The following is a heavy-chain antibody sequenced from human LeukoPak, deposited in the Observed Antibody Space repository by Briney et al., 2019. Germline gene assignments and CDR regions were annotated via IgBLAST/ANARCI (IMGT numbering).Heavy chain of an antibody. Sequence: GGSLRLSCAASGFTFSSYSMNWVRQAPGKGLEWVSSISSSSSYIYYADSVKGRFTISRDNAKNSLYLQMNSLRAEDTAVYYCARDEGSYDSSGYYYVGDYWGQGTLVTVSS. V-gene: IGHV3-21*01. CDR1: GFTFSSYS. J-gene: IGHJ4*02. CDR2: ISSSSSYI. CDR3: ARDEGSYDSSGYYYVGDY. D-gene: IGHD3-22*01.